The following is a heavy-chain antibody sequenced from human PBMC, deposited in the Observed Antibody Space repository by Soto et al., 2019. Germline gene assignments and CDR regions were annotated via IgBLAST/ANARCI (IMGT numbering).Heavy chain of an antibody. J-gene: IGHJ4*02. CDR2: MNPNTGNT. CDR3: AIVKLATWTDC. CDR1: GYTFTDYY. Sequence: ASVNVSCKASGYTFTDYYINWVRQAPGQGLELMGWMNPNTGNTRYAHHFQGRLVMTRDTSISTAFMELSSLRSEDTAIYYCAIVKLATWTDCWRQGNLVTVSS. D-gene: IGHD5-12*01. V-gene: IGHV1-8*01.